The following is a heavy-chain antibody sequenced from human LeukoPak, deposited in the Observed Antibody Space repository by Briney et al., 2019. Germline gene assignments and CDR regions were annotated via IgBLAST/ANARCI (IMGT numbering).Heavy chain of an antibody. J-gene: IGHJ2*01. V-gene: IGHV4-59*01. CDR1: GGSTSSNY. Sequence: SETLSLTCTVSGGSTSSNYWSWIRQPPGKGLEWIGYTYYSGSTNYNPSLNSRVSISVDTSKNQLSLRLSSVTAADTAMYDCAREVGLTGEWYFDLWGRGALVTVSS. D-gene: IGHD3-9*01. CDR2: TYYSGST. CDR3: AREVGLTGEWYFDL.